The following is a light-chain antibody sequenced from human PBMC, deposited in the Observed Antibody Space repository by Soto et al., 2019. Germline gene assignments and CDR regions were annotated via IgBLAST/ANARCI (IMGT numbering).Light chain of an antibody. J-gene: IGKJ1*01. V-gene: IGKV2-28*01. CDR2: FGS. CDR1: QSLLQSNGNHY. Sequence: ALTPSLLSLPVTPGEPASISCRSSQSLLQSNGNHYLEWYLQKPGQSPQVLIYFGSNRASGVPDRFSGSGSGTDFTLKISRVEAEDVGVYYCLQALHAPLTFGQGTKVEIK. CDR3: LQALHAPLT.